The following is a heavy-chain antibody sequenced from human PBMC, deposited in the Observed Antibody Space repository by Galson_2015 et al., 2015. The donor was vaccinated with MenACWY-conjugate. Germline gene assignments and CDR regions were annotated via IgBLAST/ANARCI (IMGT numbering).Heavy chain of an antibody. CDR3: ATAGSYRFDY. Sequence: SLRLSCAPSGFTFSTYWMHWVRQAPGKGLEWVSRIDPDGSTTDYAESMKGRFTISRDNAKNTLFLQIHSLRVEDTAVYYCATAGSYRFDYRGQGHLVTVSS. J-gene: IGHJ4*02. CDR2: IDPDGSTT. CDR1: GFTFSTYW. D-gene: IGHD1-26*01. V-gene: IGHV3-74*01.